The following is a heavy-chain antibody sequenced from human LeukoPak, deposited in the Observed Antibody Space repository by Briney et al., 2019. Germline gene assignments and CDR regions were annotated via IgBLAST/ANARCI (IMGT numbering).Heavy chain of an antibody. CDR3: ARSDSSGSDY. D-gene: IGHD3-22*01. CDR1: DYY. V-gene: IGHV4-30-4*08. J-gene: IGHJ4*02. Sequence: DYYIDWVRQPPGKGLEWIGYIYYSGSTYYNPSLKSRVTISVDTSKNQFSLKLSSVTAADTAVYYCARSDSSGSDYWGQGTLVTVSS. CDR2: IYYSGST.